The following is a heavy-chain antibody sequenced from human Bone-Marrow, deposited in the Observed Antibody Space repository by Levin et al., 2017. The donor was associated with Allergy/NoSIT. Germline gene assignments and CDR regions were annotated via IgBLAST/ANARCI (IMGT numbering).Heavy chain of an antibody. D-gene: IGHD5-12*01. CDR2: MSGIGDGT. CDR3: AKIEGRNLLTLRLWHGSVYYFDN. CDR1: GFSPYFYA. J-gene: IGHJ4*02. V-gene: IGHV3-23*01. Sequence: PGGSLRLSCTGSGFSPYFYAMTWVRQAPGKGLEWVASMSGIGDGTFYADSVKGRFTISRDNSKNTVYLQMSSLRAEDTAVYYCAKIEGRNLLTLRLWHGSVYYFDNWGPGTQVTVSS.